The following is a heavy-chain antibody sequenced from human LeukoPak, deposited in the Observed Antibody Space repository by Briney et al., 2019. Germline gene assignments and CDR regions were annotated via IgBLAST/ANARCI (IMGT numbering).Heavy chain of an antibody. CDR3: ATDDKYAPSS. Sequence: GGSLRLSCAASGFSFGSYAMGWTRQAPGQGLEWVSAISGSGSHANYAESVKGRFTISRDNAKNTVYLQMNSLRAEDTAVYYCATDDKYAPSSWGQGTLVTVSS. J-gene: IGHJ5*02. CDR2: ISGSGSHA. D-gene: IGHD2-2*01. V-gene: IGHV3-23*01. CDR1: GFSFGSYA.